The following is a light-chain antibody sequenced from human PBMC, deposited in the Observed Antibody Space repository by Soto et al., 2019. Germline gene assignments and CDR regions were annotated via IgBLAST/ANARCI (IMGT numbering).Light chain of an antibody. V-gene: IGKV1-5*01. Sequence: DIQMTQSPSTLSASVGDRVTITCLASQSISSWLAWYQQKPGKAPKLLIYDASSLESGVPSRFSGSGSGTEFTLTISSLQPDDFATYYCQQYNSYSFGQGTKVDIK. J-gene: IGKJ1*01. CDR3: QQYNSYS. CDR1: QSISSW. CDR2: DAS.